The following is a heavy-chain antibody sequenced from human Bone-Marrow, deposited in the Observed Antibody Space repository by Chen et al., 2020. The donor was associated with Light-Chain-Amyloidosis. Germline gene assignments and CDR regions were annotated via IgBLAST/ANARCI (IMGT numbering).Heavy chain of an antibody. CDR2: IKEDGSEK. D-gene: IGHD3-16*01. V-gene: IGHV3-7*01. CDR1: GLTFSRYW. CDR3: ASYNGGAALNI. Sequence: EVQLVESGGGLVQAGGSLRLPCAASGLTFSRYWMSWVRQAPGKGLEWVTNIKEDGSEKYYVDSVKGRFTISRDNAKNSVYLQMNSLKDEDTALYYCASYNGGAALNIWGQGTMVTVSS. J-gene: IGHJ3*02.